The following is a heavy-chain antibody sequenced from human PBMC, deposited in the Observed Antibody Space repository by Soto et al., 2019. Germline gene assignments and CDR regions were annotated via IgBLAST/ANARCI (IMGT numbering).Heavy chain of an antibody. J-gene: IGHJ5*02. CDR1: GFTFSSYS. V-gene: IGHV3-48*02. CDR3: ARDNGMAGSFDP. CDR2: ITSGSTTI. Sequence: GGSLRLSCTSSGFTFSSYSMSWARQAPGKGLEWISYITSGSTTIFYADSVKGRFTISRDNAKNSLYLQMNSLRDEDTAVYYCARDNGMAGSFDPWGQGTLVTVSS.